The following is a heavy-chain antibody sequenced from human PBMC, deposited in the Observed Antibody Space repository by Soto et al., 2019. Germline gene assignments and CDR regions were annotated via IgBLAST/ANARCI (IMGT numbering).Heavy chain of an antibody. CDR2: MNPNSGNT. J-gene: IGHJ6*02. Sequence: GASVKVSCKASGYTFTSYGISWVRQAPGQGLEWMGWMNPNSGNTGYAQKFQGRVTMTRNTSISTVYMELSSLRSEDSALYYCAREGSYGMDVWGQGTTVTVSS. CDR3: AREGSYGMDV. CDR1: GYTFTSYG. V-gene: IGHV1-8*02.